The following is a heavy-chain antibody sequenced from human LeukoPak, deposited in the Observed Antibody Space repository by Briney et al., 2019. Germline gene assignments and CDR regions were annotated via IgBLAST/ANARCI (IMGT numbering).Heavy chain of an antibody. Sequence: GGSLSFSGEGPGFTFSSYGMPWVRRAQGKGLRGVAVIWYDGSNKYYADSVKGRFTISRDNSKNTLYLQMNSLRAEDTAVYYCARDLHDILTGPGDWGQGTLVTVSS. CDR2: IWYDGSNK. CDR1: GFTFSSYG. CDR3: ARDLHDILTGPGD. D-gene: IGHD3-9*01. J-gene: IGHJ4*02. V-gene: IGHV3-33*01.